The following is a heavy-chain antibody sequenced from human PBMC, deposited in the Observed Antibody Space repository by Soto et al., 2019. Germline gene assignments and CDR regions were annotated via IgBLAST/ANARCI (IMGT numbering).Heavy chain of an antibody. V-gene: IGHV3-21*01. D-gene: IGHD5-12*01. Sequence: EVQLVESGGGLVKPGGSLRLSCAASGFTFSSYSMNWVRQAPGKGLEWVSSISSSSSYIYYADSVKGRFTISRDNAKNSLYLQMNSLRAEDTAVYYCARAGRYSGSERHYYYHGMDVWGQGTTVTVSS. CDR2: ISSSSSYI. CDR3: ARAGRYSGSERHYYYHGMDV. J-gene: IGHJ6*02. CDR1: GFTFSSYS.